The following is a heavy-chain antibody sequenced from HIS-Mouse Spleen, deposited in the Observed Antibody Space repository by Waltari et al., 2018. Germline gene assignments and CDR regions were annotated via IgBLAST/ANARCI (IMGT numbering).Heavy chain of an antibody. CDR3: ARDPSGYDNH. CDR2: ISSSSSYI. CDR1: GFTFSSHS. J-gene: IGHJ5*02. D-gene: IGHD5-12*01. V-gene: IGHV3-21*01. Sequence: EVQLVESGGGLVKPGGSLGLSCAASGFTFSSHSVTWVRQAPGKGLDWVSSISSSSSYIYYADSVKGRFTISRDNAKNSLYLQMNSLRAEDTAVYYCARDPSGYDNHWGQGTLVTVSS.